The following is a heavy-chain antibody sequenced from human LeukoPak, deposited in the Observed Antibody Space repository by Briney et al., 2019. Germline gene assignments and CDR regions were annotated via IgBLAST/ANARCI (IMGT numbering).Heavy chain of an antibody. V-gene: IGHV1-2*02. CDR1: GYTFTGYY. J-gene: IGHJ4*02. D-gene: IGHD3-22*01. CDR3: ARGRSGWDYDSSGYYDC. CDR2: INPNSGGT. Sequence: ASVKVSCKASGYTFTGYYMHWVRQAPGQGLEWMGWINPNSGGTNYAQKFQGRVTMTRDTSISTAYMELSRLRSDDTAVYYCARGRSGWDYDSSGYYDCWGQGTLVTVSS.